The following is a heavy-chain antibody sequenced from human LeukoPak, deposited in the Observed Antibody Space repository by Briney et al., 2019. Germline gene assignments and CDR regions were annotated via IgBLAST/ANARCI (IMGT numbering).Heavy chain of an antibody. J-gene: IGHJ1*01. CDR2: ISGSGGST. CDR1: GFTFSSYA. Sequence: PGGSLRLSCAASGFTFSSYAMSWVRQAPGKGLEWVSAISGSGGSTYYADSVKGRFTISRDNSKNTLYLQMSSLRAEDTAVYYCAKDGPGSCSGGSCYSGGYFQHWGQGTLVTVSS. V-gene: IGHV3-23*01. CDR3: AKDGPGSCSGGSCYSGGYFQH. D-gene: IGHD2-15*01.